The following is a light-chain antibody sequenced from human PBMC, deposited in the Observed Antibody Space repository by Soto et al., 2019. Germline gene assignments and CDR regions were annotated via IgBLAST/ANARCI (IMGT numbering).Light chain of an antibody. CDR1: ISDVGSYNF. J-gene: IGLJ1*01. CDR2: EAS. V-gene: IGLV2-23*01. CDR3: CSFVGTGTYV. Sequence: LTQPAPLSSSPGQSSTIPSAGTISDVGSYNFVSWYQQHPGKAPKLIIYEASKRPSGVSNRFSGSKSGNTASLTISGLQAEDEADYYCCSFVGTGTYVFATGTKVTVL.